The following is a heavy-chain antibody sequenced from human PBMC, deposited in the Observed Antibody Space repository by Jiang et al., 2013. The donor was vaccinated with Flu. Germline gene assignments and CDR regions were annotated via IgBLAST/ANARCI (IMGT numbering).Heavy chain of an antibody. CDR3: ARFVRRDGYNQGNFDY. V-gene: IGHV1-8*01. D-gene: IGHD5-24*01. CDR1: GYTFTSYD. Sequence: GAEVKKPGASVKVSCKASGYTFTSYDINWVRQATGQGLEWMGWMNPNSGNTGYAQKFQGRVTMTRNTSISTAYMELSSLRSEDTAVYYCARFVRRDGYNQGNFDYWGQGTLVTVSS. CDR2: MNPNSGNT. J-gene: IGHJ4*02.